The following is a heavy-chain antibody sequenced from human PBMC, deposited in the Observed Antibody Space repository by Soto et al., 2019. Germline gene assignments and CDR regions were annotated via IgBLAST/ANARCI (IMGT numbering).Heavy chain of an antibody. J-gene: IGHJ3*02. Sequence: PGGSLRLSCAASGFTFSSYWMHWVRQAPGKGLVWVSRINSDGSSTSYADSVKGRFTISRDNSKNTLYLQMNSLRAEDTAVYYCAKPDIVLVPAASDIWGQGTMVTVSS. CDR1: GFTFSSYW. D-gene: IGHD2-2*01. CDR2: INSDGSST. CDR3: AKPDIVLVPAASDI. V-gene: IGHV3-74*01.